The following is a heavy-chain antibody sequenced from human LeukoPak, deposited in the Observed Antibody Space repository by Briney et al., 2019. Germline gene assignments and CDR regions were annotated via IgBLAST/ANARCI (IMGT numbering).Heavy chain of an antibody. CDR3: AREAPKGYSYGPYYFDY. J-gene: IGHJ4*02. D-gene: IGHD5-18*01. V-gene: IGHV6-1*01. CDR2: TYYRSKWYN. CDR1: GDSVSSNSAA. Sequence: SQTLSLTFAISGDSVSSNSAAWNWIRQSPSRGLEWLGRTYYRSKWYNDYAVSVKSRITINPDTSKSQFSLQLNSVTPEDTAVYYCAREAPKGYSYGPYYFDYWGQGTLVTVSS.